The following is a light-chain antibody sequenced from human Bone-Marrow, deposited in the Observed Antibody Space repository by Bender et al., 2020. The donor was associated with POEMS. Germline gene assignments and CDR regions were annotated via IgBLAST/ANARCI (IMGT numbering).Light chain of an antibody. Sequence: QSALTHPSSFSFSPLHSITISFTVTSSDVGGYNYVSWYQQHPGKAPKLMIYDVRNRPSGVSNRFSGSKSGNTASLTISGLQAEEEADYYCSSYTSRNSLVFGGGTKLNVL. V-gene: IGLV2-14*01. CDR1: SSDVGGYNY. CDR3: SSYTSRNSLV. J-gene: IGLJ2*01. CDR2: DVR.